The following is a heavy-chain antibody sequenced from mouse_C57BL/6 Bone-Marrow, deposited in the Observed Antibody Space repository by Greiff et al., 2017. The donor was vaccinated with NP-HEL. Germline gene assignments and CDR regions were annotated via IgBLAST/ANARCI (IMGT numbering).Heavy chain of an antibody. D-gene: IGHD2-4*01. CDR3: AKVGFYDYVDD. J-gene: IGHJ2*01. CDR1: GFSLTSYC. CDR2: IWADGST. Sequence: VQGVESGPGLVAPSQSLSITCTVSGFSLTSYCVSWVRQPPGKGLEWLGVIWADGSTTYHSALISRLGISKDNSKSQVFLKLNRLQTDDTATSYCAKVGFYDYVDDWGQGTTLTVSS. V-gene: IGHV2-3*01.